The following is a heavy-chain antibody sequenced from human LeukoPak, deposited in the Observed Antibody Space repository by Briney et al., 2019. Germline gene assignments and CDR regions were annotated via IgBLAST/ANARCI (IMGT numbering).Heavy chain of an antibody. CDR1: GFSFSSYT. D-gene: IGHD6-13*01. CDR2: ISSSSSYI. Sequence: GGSLRLSCAASGFSFSSYTMNWVRQAPGKGLEWVSIISSSSSYIYYADSVKGRFTISRDNSKNTLYLQMNSLRAEDTAVYYCAKNAVSSSWSNYFDCWGQGTLVTVSS. V-gene: IGHV3-21*01. CDR3: AKNAVSSSWSNYFDC. J-gene: IGHJ4*02.